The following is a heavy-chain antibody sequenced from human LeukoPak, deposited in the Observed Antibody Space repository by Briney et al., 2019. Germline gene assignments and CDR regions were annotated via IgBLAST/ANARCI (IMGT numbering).Heavy chain of an antibody. J-gene: IGHJ4*02. V-gene: IGHV3-23*01. Sequence: GGSLRLSCAASGFTFNTYGMNWVRQAPGKGLEWVATISGSGGSTYYTDSVKGRFTISRDNSKNTLYLQVNSLRAEDTAVYYCARALPFGGYFDYWGQGTLVTVSS. CDR1: GFTFNTYG. CDR2: ISGSGGST. D-gene: IGHD3-16*01. CDR3: ARALPFGGYFDY.